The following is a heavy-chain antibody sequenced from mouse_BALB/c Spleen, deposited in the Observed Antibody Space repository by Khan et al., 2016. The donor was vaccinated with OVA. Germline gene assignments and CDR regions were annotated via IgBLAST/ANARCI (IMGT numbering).Heavy chain of an antibody. J-gene: IGHJ3*01. CDR2: VSTGGHYT. CDR3: ARLAYYDDRGGFAY. CDR1: GFTFSTYG. Sequence: EVELVESGGDVVKPGGSLKLSCAASGFTFSTYGMSWVRQTPDKRLEWVATVSTGGHYTYYTDNVKGRFTISRDNAKNTLYLQMSSLMYDYTAMFCCARLAYYDDRGGFAYWGQGTLVTVSA. V-gene: IGHV5-6*01. D-gene: IGHD1-1*01.